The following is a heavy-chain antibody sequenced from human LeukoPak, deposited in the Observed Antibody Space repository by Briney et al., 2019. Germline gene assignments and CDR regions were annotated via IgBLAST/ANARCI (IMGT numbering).Heavy chain of an antibody. Sequence: GGSLRLSCAASGFTFTDYYMGWIRQAPGKGLEWLSYISGSGTTIFYADSVKGRFTISRDSAKNSVDLQMNSLRAEDTAVYYCGRDFGLVGTKRSFDLWGQGTMVTASS. V-gene: IGHV3-11*01. J-gene: IGHJ3*01. CDR2: ISGSGTTI. CDR3: GRDFGLVGTKRSFDL. D-gene: IGHD1-7*01. CDR1: GFTFTDYY.